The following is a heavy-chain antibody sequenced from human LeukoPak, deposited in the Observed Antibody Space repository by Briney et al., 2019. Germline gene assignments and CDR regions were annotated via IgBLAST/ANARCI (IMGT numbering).Heavy chain of an antibody. CDR2: ISSSSSYI. J-gene: IGHJ3*02. V-gene: IGHV3-21*01. CDR3: ARDLGGVAVYSLGAFDI. D-gene: IGHD5-18*01. Sequence: GGSLRLSCAASGFTFSSYAMSWVRQAPGKGLEWVSSISSSSSYIYYADSVKGRFTISRDNAKNSLYLQMNSLRAEDTAVYYCARDLGGVAVYSLGAFDIWGQGTMVTVSS. CDR1: GFTFSSYA.